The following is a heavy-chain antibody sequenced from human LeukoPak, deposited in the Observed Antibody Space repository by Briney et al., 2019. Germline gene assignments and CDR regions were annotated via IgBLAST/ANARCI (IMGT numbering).Heavy chain of an antibody. CDR1: GYTFSSYG. Sequence: GGSLRLSCAASGYTFSSYGMSWVRQAPGKGLEWVSAISGSGGSTYYAHSVKGRFTISRDNSKNTLYLQMNTLRAADTAVYYCAKSRVVVVAGTRPYYYYMDVWGKGTTVTVSS. D-gene: IGHD2-15*01. CDR3: AKSRVVVVAGTRPYYYYMDV. J-gene: IGHJ6*03. CDR2: ISGSGGST. V-gene: IGHV3-23*01.